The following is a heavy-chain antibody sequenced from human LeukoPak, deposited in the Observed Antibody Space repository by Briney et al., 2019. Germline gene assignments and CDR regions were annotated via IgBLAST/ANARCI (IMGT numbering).Heavy chain of an antibody. V-gene: IGHV3-30-3*01. CDR3: ARDNSHSNIFSTRGNAFDI. D-gene: IGHD3-16*01. Sequence: GGSLRLSCAASGFTFTNYPMHWVRQAPGKGLEWVAVISSDGNNKYYADSVKGRFTISRDNSKNTVFLQMNSLRPEDTAVYYCARDNSHSNIFSTRGNAFDIWGQGTMVAVSS. J-gene: IGHJ3*02. CDR1: GFTFTNYP. CDR2: ISSDGNNK.